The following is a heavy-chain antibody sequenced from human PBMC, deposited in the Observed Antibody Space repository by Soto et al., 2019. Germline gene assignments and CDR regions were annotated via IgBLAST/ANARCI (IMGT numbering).Heavy chain of an antibody. CDR1: GGSISSSSYY. CDR2: IYISGST. CDR3: ARLSSYLGMGDAFDI. V-gene: IGHV4-39*01. J-gene: IGHJ3*02. D-gene: IGHD7-27*01. Sequence: SETLSLTCTVSGGSISSSSYYWGWIRQPPGKGLEWIGSIYISGSTYYNPSLKSRVTISVDTSKNQFSLKLSSVTAADTAVYYCARLSSYLGMGDAFDIWGQGTMVTVSS.